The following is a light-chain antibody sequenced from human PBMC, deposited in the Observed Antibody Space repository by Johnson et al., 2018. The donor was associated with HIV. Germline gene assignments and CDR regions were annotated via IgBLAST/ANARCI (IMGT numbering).Light chain of an antibody. V-gene: IGLV1-51*01. Sequence: QSVLTQPPSVSAAPGQKVTISCSGSSSNIGNNYVSWYRHLPGTAPKLLIYDNNKRPSGIPDRVSGSKSGTSATLGTTGLQTGDEADYYCGTWDSSPSAYVFGTGTKVTVL. CDR3: GTWDSSPSAYV. CDR1: SSNIGNNY. J-gene: IGLJ1*01. CDR2: DNN.